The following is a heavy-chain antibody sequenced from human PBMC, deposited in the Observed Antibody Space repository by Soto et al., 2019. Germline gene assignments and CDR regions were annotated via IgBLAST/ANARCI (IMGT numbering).Heavy chain of an antibody. D-gene: IGHD3-3*01. CDR2: ISHDGSNK. V-gene: IGHV3-30*03. J-gene: IGHJ2*01. Sequence: PGKVLEWVALISHDGSNKYYADYVKGRFTISRDNSKNTLYLQMNSLRAEDTAVYYFFFHAEDAIRSTVPVSAFLLNRSSDL. CDR3: FFHAEDAIRSTVPVSAFLLNRSSDL.